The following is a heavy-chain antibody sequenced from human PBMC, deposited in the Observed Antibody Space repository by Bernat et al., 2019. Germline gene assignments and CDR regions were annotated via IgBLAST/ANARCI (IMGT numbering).Heavy chain of an antibody. V-gene: IGHV3-21*01. CDR1: GFTFSSYS. CDR2: ISSSSSYI. CDR3: ARDLYTMVQGVISP. J-gene: IGHJ5*02. D-gene: IGHD3-10*01. Sequence: EVQLVESGGGLVKPGGSLRLSCAASGFTFSSYSMNWVRQAPGKGLEWVSSISSSSSYIDYADSVKGRFTISRDNAKNSLYLQMNSLRAEDTAVYYCARDLYTMVQGVISPWGQGTLVTVSS.